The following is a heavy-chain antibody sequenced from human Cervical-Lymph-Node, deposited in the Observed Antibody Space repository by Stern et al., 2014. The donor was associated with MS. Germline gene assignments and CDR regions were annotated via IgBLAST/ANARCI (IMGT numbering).Heavy chain of an antibody. J-gene: IGHJ4*02. CDR1: GFTFSNDA. Sequence: EVQLVQSGGGLVQPGGSLRLSCAASGFTFSNDAMSWVRQAPGKGLEWVSLISGSGDSTYYADSVKGRFTISRDNSKNTLYLQMNSLRAEDTAVYYCVRPPPNSGYLAFDFWGQGTLVTVSS. CDR3: VRPPPNSGYLAFDF. D-gene: IGHD3-22*01. V-gene: IGHV3-23*04. CDR2: ISGSGDST.